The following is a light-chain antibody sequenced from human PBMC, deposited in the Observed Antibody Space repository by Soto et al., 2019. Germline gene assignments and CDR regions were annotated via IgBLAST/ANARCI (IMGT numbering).Light chain of an antibody. J-gene: IGKJ5*01. CDR1: QGVSSY. Sequence: EIVVTQSPATPSLSPGEKATLSCRASQGVSSYLAWYQQKPGQAPRLLIYDASNRATGIPARFSGSGSGTDFTLTISSLEPEDFAVYYCQQRSNWITFGQGTRLEIK. CDR3: QQRSNWIT. CDR2: DAS. V-gene: IGKV3-11*01.